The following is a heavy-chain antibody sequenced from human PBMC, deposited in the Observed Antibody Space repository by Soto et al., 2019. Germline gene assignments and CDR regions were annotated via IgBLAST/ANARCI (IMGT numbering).Heavy chain of an antibody. Sequence: SETLCLTCAVSEGYIINGGYSWTWIRKPPGKGLEWIGYIYHSGSTYYNPSLKSRVTISVDRSKNQFSLKLNSVTAADTAVYYCVRVSAVWGQGTTVPVSS. V-gene: IGHV4-30-2*01. CDR3: VRVSAV. CDR1: EGYIINGGYS. D-gene: IGHD3-16*02. J-gene: IGHJ6*02. CDR2: IYHSGST.